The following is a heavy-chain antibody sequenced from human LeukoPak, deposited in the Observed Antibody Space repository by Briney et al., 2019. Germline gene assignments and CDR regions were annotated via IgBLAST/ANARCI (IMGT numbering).Heavy chain of an antibody. D-gene: IGHD2-15*01. V-gene: IGHV2-5*01. J-gene: IGHJ4*02. CDR2: IYWNDDK. Sequence: SGPTLVKPTQTLTLTCTFSGFSLSTSGVGVGWIRQPPGKALEWLALIYWNDDKRYSPSLKSRLTITKDTSKNQVVLTMTNMDPVDTATYYCALEVVPDHARGKFDYWGQGTLVTVSS. CDR3: ALEVVPDHARGKFDY. CDR1: GFSLSTSGVG.